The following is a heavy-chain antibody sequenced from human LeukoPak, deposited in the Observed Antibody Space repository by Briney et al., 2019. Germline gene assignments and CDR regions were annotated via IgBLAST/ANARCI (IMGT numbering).Heavy chain of an antibody. CDR2: IWYDGSNK. D-gene: IGHD4-23*01. CDR3: AKDPTVVTPGFDY. Sequence: PGGSLRLSCAASGFTFSTYGMHWVRQAPGKGLEWLTDIWYDGSNKYYTDSVKGRFTISRDNSKNTLYLQMSSLRAEDTAVYYCAKDPTVVTPGFDYWGQGTLVTVSS. CDR1: GFTFSTYG. V-gene: IGHV3-33*06. J-gene: IGHJ4*02.